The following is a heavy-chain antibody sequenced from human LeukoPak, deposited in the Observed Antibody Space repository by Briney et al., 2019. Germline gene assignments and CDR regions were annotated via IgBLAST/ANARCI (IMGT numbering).Heavy chain of an antibody. CDR1: GGTFSSYA. CDR3: ARDLEVRGVMVNAFDI. CDR2: IIPILGIA. D-gene: IGHD3-10*01. Sequence: ASVTVSCKASGGTFSSYAISWVRQAPGQGLEWMGRIIPILGIANYAQKFQGRVTITADKSTSTAYMELSSLRSEDTAVYYCARDLEVRGVMVNAFDIWGQGTMVTVSS. J-gene: IGHJ3*02. V-gene: IGHV1-69*04.